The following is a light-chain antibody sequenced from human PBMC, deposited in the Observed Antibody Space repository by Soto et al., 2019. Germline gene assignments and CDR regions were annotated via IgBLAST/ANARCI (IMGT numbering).Light chain of an antibody. CDR2: DAS. V-gene: IGKV1-5*01. CDR1: QSISNR. J-gene: IGKJ1*01. CDR3: QHHGGMWT. Sequence: DIQMTQSPSTLSASVGDRVTITCRASQSISNRLAWYQQKPGKAPKVLIYDASSLESGVPSRFSGSGSGTEFILTISSLQPEDCAGYCCQHHGGMWTFGQGTKVEMK.